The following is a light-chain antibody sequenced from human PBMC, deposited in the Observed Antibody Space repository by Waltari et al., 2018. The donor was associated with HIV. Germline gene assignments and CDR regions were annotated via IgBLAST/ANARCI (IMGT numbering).Light chain of an antibody. Sequence: NFILTQPPSVSESAGKTVTIPCTRGSGNIARNSVQWYQQRPGRAPTTVIYENSQRPSGVPDRFSGSIDSSSNSASLTISGLQAEDEAEYFCQSYDTSSVVFGGGTTLTVL. J-gene: IGLJ2*01. CDR3: QSYDTSSVV. CDR1: SGNIARNS. CDR2: ENS. V-gene: IGLV6-57*03.